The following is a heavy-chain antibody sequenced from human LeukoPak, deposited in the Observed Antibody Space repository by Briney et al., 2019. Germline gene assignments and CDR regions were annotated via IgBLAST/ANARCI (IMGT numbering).Heavy chain of an antibody. CDR2: ISWNSGSI. J-gene: IGHJ3*02. Sequence: GGSLRLSCAASGFTFDDYAMHWVRQAPGKGLEWVSGISWNSGSIGYADSVKGRFTISRDNAKNSLYLQMNSLRAEDTALYYCAKDKIVGATTNAFDIWGQGTMVTVSS. CDR1: GFTFDDYA. V-gene: IGHV3-9*01. D-gene: IGHD1-26*01. CDR3: AKDKIVGATTNAFDI.